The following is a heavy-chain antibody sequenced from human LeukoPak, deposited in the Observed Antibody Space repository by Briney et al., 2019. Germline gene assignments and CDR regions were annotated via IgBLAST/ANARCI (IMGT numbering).Heavy chain of an antibody. CDR3: AREDWSDGGRGFDY. CDR2: IYNSGST. CDR1: GGSIHNYY. V-gene: IGHV4-4*07. Sequence: PSETLSLTCTVSGGSIHNYYWTWIRQPAGKGLEWIGRIYNSGSTNYNPSLKSRVTMSVDTSKNQFSLRLSSVTAADTAVYYCAREDWSDGGRGFDYWGQGTMVTVSS. J-gene: IGHJ4*02. D-gene: IGHD1-1*01.